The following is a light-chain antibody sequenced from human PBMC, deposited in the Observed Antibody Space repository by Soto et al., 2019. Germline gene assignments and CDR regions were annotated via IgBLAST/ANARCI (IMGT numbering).Light chain of an antibody. Sequence: QSALTQPPSVSGAPGQRVTISCTGTNSNLGTGYDVHWYQQLPGAAPKLLIYGHNNRPSGVPDRFSAYKSGTSASLAINELQAEDEADYYCQTYDSSLSGSVFGGGTKLTVL. CDR1: NSNLGTGYD. J-gene: IGLJ3*02. V-gene: IGLV1-40*01. CDR2: GHN. CDR3: QTYDSSLSGSV.